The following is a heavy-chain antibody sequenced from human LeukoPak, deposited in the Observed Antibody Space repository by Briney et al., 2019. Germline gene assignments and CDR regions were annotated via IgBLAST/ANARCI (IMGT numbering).Heavy chain of an antibody. CDR3: ARDRQYQLLKVLYNWFDP. J-gene: IGHJ5*02. D-gene: IGHD2-2*01. CDR1: GGTFSSYT. Sequence: PVKVSCKASGGTFSSYTISWVRQAPGQGLEWMGRIIPILGIANYAQKFQGRVTITADKSTSTAYMELSSLRSEDTAVYYCARDRQYQLLKVLYNWFDPWGQGTLVTVSS. V-gene: IGHV1-69*04. CDR2: IIPILGIA.